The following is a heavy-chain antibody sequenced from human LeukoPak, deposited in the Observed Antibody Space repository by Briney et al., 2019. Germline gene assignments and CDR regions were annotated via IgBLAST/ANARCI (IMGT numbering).Heavy chain of an antibody. CDR3: TGRYYDRPPDY. CDR1: GFTFSSSN. J-gene: IGHJ4*02. CDR2: ISSSSRTT. V-gene: IGHV3-48*01. Sequence: GGSLRLSCAASGFTFSSSNMNWVRQAPGKGLEWVSYISSSSRTTYYADSVKGRFTISRDNAKNSLYLQMNSLRAEDTAVYYCTGRYYDRPPDYWGQGTLVTVSS. D-gene: IGHD3-22*01.